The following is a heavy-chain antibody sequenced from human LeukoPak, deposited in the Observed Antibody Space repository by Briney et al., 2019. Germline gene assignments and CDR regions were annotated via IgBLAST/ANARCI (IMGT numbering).Heavy chain of an antibody. J-gene: IGHJ3*02. CDR2: IYYSGST. CDR3: ARALLYRDSFDI. V-gene: IGHV4-39*01. CDR1: GDSISSSSSY. D-gene: IGHD2/OR15-2a*01. Sequence: SETLSLTCTVSGDSISSSSSYWGWIRQPPGEGLEWIGSIYYSGSTYYNTSLKSRVTISVDTSKNQFSLRLHSVTAADTAVYYCARALLYRDSFDIWGQGTMVTVSS.